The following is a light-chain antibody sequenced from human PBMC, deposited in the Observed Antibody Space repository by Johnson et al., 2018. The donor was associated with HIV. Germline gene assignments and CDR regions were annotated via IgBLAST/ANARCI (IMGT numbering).Light chain of an antibody. J-gene: IGLJ1*01. CDR2: DNN. CDR3: GTWDTSLTLYF. Sequence: QSILTQPPSVSAAPGQKVTISCSGSSSNIGNNYVSWYQQLPGTAPKLLIYDNNKRHAGFPERFTGSKSGTSATLGIPALQTGDKSDDYCGTWDTSLTLYFFGTGTKVTVL. V-gene: IGLV1-51*01. CDR1: SSNIGNNY.